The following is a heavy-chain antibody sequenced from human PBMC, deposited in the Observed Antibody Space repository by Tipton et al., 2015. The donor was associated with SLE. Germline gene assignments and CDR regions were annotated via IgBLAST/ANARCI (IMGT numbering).Heavy chain of an antibody. V-gene: IGHV4-39*07. Sequence: TLSLTCTVSGGSISSSSYYWGWIRQPPGKGLEWIGEINHSGSTNYNPSLKSRVTISVDTSKNQFSLKLSSVTAADTAVYYCARDYHYDSSRRAFDIWGQGTMVTVSS. CDR3: ARDYHYDSSRRAFDI. CDR1: GGSISSSSYY. J-gene: IGHJ3*02. CDR2: INHSGST. D-gene: IGHD3-22*01.